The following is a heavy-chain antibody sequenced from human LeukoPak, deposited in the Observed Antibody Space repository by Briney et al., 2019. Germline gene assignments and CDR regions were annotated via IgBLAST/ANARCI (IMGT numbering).Heavy chain of an antibody. V-gene: IGHV3-15*01. CDR2: IKSKTDGGTT. Sequence: TGGSLRLSCAASGFTFSNAWMSWVRQAPGKGLEWAGRIKSKTDGGTTDYAAPVKGRFTISRDDSKNTLFLQMNSLKIEDTAVYYCTTVWDPLGYWGQGTLVTVSS. CDR1: GFTFSNAW. D-gene: IGHD1-26*01. CDR3: TTVWDPLGY. J-gene: IGHJ4*02.